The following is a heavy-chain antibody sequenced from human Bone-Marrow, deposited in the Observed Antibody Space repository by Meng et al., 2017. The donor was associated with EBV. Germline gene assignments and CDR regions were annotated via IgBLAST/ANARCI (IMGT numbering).Heavy chain of an antibody. CDR3: AAGFRELVRSRDY. CDR2: IFYGGST. V-gene: IGHV4-4*02. D-gene: IGHD3-10*01. Sequence: QGKLPESGPRRVKPSGNLSLNWVVSGGSIRSMNWWSWVRQPPGKGLEWIGEIFYGGSTNYNPSLESRVTISVDKSKNQFSLKLSSVTAADTAVYYCAAGFRELVRSRDYWGQGTLVTVSS. CDR1: GGSIRSMNW. J-gene: IGHJ4*02.